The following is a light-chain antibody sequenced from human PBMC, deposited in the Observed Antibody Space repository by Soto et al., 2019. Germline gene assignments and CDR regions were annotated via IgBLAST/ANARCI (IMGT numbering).Light chain of an antibody. Sequence: DIQMTQSPSTRSASVVDRVTITFRASQSIGDSLAWYQQKPGKAPYLLISDVSSLERGVPSRFSGSGSGTEFTLTISSMQPDDFATFYCQQYNGYSRTFGQGTKVDIK. CDR1: QSIGDS. CDR2: DVS. V-gene: IGKV1-5*01. J-gene: IGKJ1*01. CDR3: QQYNGYSRT.